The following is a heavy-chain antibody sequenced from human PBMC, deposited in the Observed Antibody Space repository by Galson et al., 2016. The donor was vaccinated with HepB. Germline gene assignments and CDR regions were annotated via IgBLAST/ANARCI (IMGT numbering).Heavy chain of an antibody. CDR2: INPDSGDT. D-gene: IGHD2/OR15-2a*01. V-gene: IGHV1-2*06. CDR1: GYTFTNYY. Sequence: SVKVSCKASGYTFTNYYIHWVRQAPGQGLEWIGRINPDSGDTNYPQKFQGRVTMTIDTSINTAYMDLNSLRSDDTAVYYCGRGNKSFDPWGQGTRVTVSS. CDR3: GRGNKSFDP. J-gene: IGHJ5*02.